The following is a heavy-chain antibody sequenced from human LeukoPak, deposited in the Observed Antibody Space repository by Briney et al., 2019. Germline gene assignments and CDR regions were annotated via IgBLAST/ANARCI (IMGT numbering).Heavy chain of an antibody. CDR3: ARGAPYSSSWYLYYDSSGPDY. Sequence: GGSLRLSCAASGFTFSSYWMHWVRQAPGKGLVGVSRINCDGSSTSYADSVKGRFTISRDNAKNTLYLQMNSLRAEDTAVYYCARGAPYSSSWYLYYDSSGPDYWGQGTLVTVSS. D-gene: IGHD3-22*01. CDR1: GFTFSSYW. J-gene: IGHJ4*02. CDR2: INCDGSST. V-gene: IGHV3-74*01.